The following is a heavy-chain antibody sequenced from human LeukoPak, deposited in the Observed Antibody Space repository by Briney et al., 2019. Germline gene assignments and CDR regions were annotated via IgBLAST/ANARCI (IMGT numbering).Heavy chain of an antibody. CDR2: IYFTGST. D-gene: IGHD3-3*01. CDR1: GGSISTYY. Sequence: SETLSLTCTVSGGSISTYYWSWIRQPPGRGLEWIGYIYFTGSTNYNPSLQSRVTISVDTSKNQFPLKLSSVTAADTAVYYCARGLEVTRYFDLWGRGTLVTVSS. CDR3: ARGLEVTRYFDL. V-gene: IGHV4-59*12. J-gene: IGHJ2*01.